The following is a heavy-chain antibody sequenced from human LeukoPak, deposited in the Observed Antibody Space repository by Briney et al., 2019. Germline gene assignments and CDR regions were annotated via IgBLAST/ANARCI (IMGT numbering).Heavy chain of an antibody. V-gene: IGHV3-48*01. CDR2: INHDSSAR. Sequence: GGSLKFSFAASGFQFSSYRMIWVRRVPGKGLEWVSHINHDSSARHYLDSVKGRFTISRDNAKNSLYLQMNNVRVDDTAVYYCARGLDYWGQGTLVTVSS. CDR3: ARGLDY. CDR1: GFQFSSYR. J-gene: IGHJ4*02.